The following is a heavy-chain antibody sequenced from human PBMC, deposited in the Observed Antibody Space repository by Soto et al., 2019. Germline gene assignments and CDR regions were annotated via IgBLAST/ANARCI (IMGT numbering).Heavy chain of an antibody. V-gene: IGHV4-31*03. CDR1: GGSISSGGYY. J-gene: IGHJ6*02. Sequence: QVQLQESGPGLVKPSQTLSLTCTVSGGSISSGGYYWSWIRQHPGKGLEWIGYIYYSGSTYYNPSLKSRVTISVDTSKNQFSLKLSSVTAADTAVYYCARDERVGVPAYGMDVWGQGTTVTVSS. CDR2: IYYSGST. CDR3: ARDERVGVPAYGMDV. D-gene: IGHD2-2*01.